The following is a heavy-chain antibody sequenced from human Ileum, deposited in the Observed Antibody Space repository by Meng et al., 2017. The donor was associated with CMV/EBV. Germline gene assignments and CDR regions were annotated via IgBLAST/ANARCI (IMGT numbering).Heavy chain of an antibody. D-gene: IGHD1-14*01. V-gene: IGHV3-74*01. Sequence: RRVESGGGLVQPGGSLRRSCAASGFTLSNYWMQWVRQAPGKGLVWVASISFDGSSTNYADSVKGRFTMSRDNAKNTMYLQMNSVRVDDTAMYYCARTNNADYWGQGTLVTVSS. J-gene: IGHJ4*02. CDR3: ARTNNADY. CDR1: GFTLSNYW. CDR2: ISFDGSST.